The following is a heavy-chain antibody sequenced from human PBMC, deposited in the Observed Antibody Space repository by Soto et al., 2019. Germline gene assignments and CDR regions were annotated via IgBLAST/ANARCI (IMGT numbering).Heavy chain of an antibody. J-gene: IGHJ6*02. CDR1: GYTFTNYD. Sequence: QVHLVQSGAEVKKPGASVKVSCKASGYTFTNYDINWVRQAPGQGLEWMGWISSYTGNTNYAQKLQGRVTMTTDTSTSTAYKERRSLRSEDTAVYYGARGYYYGSGRPTPGGMDVWGQGTTVTVSS. CDR3: ARGYYYGSGRPTPGGMDV. CDR2: ISSYTGNT. V-gene: IGHV1-18*01. D-gene: IGHD3-10*01.